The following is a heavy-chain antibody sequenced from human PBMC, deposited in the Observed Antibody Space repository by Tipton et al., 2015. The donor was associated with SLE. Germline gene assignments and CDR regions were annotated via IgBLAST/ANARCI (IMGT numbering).Heavy chain of an antibody. CDR3: ARDDSSGRGAFDI. Sequence: LSLTCAVYGGSFSGYYWSWIRQPPGKGLEWIGEINHRGSTNYNPSLKSRVTISVDTSKNQFSLKLSSVTAADTAVYYCARDDSSGRGAFDIWGQGTMVTVSS. J-gene: IGHJ3*02. CDR1: GGSFSGYY. CDR2: INHRGST. D-gene: IGHD6-19*01. V-gene: IGHV4-34*01.